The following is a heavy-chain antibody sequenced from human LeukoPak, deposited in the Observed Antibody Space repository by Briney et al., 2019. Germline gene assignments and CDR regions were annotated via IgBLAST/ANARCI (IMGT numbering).Heavy chain of an antibody. Sequence: WGSLRLSCAASGFTFSSYSMYWVRQAPGKGLEWVSSISSSSSYIYYADSVKGRFTISRDNAKKSLYLQMNSLRAEDTAVYYCARRVKGGRSRLFLISKSSSGYFDYFDYWGQGTLVTVSS. CDR1: GFTFSSYS. CDR2: ISSSSSYI. CDR3: ARRVKGGRSRLFLISKSSSGYFDYFDY. J-gene: IGHJ4*02. V-gene: IGHV3-21*01. D-gene: IGHD3-22*01.